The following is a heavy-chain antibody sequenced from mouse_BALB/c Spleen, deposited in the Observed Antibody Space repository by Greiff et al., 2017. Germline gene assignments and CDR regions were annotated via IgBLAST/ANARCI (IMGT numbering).Heavy chain of an antibody. D-gene: IGHD1-1*01. CDR2: ISYSGST. CDR3: ARNFYYYGSSYNAMDY. J-gene: IGHJ4*01. Sequence: EVKLVESGPGLVKPSQSLSLTCTVTGYSITSDYAWNWIRQFPGNKLEWMGYISYSGSTSYNPSLKSRISITRDTSKNQFFLQLNSVTTEDTATYYCARNFYYYGSSYNAMDYWGQGTSVTVSS. V-gene: IGHV3-2*02. CDR1: GYSITSDYA.